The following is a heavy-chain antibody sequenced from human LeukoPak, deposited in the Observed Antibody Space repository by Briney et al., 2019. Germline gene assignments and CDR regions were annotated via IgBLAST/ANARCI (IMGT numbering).Heavy chain of an antibody. Sequence: GGSLRLSCAAAGFTFDDYGMSWVRQAPGKGLEWVSGINWNGGSTGYADSVKGRFTISRDNAKNSLYLQMNSLRAEDTALYYCARAIEAYCGGDCYSYYFDYWGQGTLVTASS. CDR1: GFTFDDYG. CDR3: ARAIEAYCGGDCYSYYFDY. V-gene: IGHV3-20*04. D-gene: IGHD2-21*02. J-gene: IGHJ4*02. CDR2: INWNGGST.